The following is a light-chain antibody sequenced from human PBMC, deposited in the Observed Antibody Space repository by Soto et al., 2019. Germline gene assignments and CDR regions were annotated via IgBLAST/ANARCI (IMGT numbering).Light chain of an antibody. Sequence: QAVVTQEPSLTVSPGGTVTLTCASTTGAVTSSDWPNWFQQKPGQAPKGLIYSTNNKHSWTPARFSGSLIGGKAALTLSGAQPEDEAEYHCLLYHRGSHLVFGGGTKVTVL. CDR2: STN. CDR3: LLYHRGSHLV. V-gene: IGLV7-43*01. J-gene: IGLJ2*01. CDR1: TGAVTSSDW.